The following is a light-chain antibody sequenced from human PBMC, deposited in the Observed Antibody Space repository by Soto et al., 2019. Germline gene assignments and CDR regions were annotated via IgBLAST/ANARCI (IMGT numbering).Light chain of an antibody. CDR2: DAS. V-gene: IGKV3-11*01. CDR3: QHRSNWPLT. Sequence: VLTQSPGTLSLSPGERATLSCRASQSVSSSSLAWYQQKSGQAPRLLIYDASNRATGIPARFSGSGSGTDFTLTISSLEPEDFAVYYCQHRSNWPLTFGGGTKVDIK. J-gene: IGKJ4*01. CDR1: QSVSSSS.